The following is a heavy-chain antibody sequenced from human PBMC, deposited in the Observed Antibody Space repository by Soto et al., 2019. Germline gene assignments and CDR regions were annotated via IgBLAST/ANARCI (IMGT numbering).Heavy chain of an antibody. CDR2: IYYSGST. J-gene: IGHJ6*03. CDR3: ARVTGGYCTNGVCYLGYYYYMDV. Sequence: PSETLSLTCTVSGGSISSYYWIWIRQPPGKGLEWIGYIYYSGSTNYNPSLKSRVTISVDTSKNQFSLKLSSVTAADTAVYYCARVTGGYCTNGVCYLGYYYYMDVWGKGTTVTVSS. D-gene: IGHD2-8*01. V-gene: IGHV4-59*01. CDR1: GGSISSYY.